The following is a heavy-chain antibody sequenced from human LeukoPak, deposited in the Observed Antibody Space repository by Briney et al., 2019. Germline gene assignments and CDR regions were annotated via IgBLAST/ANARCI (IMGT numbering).Heavy chain of an antibody. CDR2: IYHSGST. V-gene: IGHV4-38-2*02. CDR1: GYSISSGYY. D-gene: IGHD6-13*01. CDR3: ARDPWTYSSQGIDY. J-gene: IGHJ4*02. Sequence: PSETLSLTCTVSGYSISSGYYWGWVRQPPGKGLEWIGSIYHSGSTYYNPSLKSRVTISVDTSKNQFSLKLSSVTAADTAVYYCARDPWTYSSQGIDYWGQGTLVTVSS.